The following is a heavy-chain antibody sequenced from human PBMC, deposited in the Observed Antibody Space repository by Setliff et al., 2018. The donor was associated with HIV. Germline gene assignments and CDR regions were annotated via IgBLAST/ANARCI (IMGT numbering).Heavy chain of an antibody. V-gene: IGHV4-31*03. CDR1: GGSINSGGYY. Sequence: SETLSLTCTVSGGSINSGGYYWTWIRQRPGKEVEGIGYIYYSGSTNYNPSLKSRVTMSEVTWKNQLSLKLSSVTAADTAVYYCAGGGTNNSGYPFDSWGQGTLVTVSS. CDR3: AGGGTNNSGYPFDS. D-gene: IGHD3-22*01. J-gene: IGHJ4*02. CDR2: IYYSGST.